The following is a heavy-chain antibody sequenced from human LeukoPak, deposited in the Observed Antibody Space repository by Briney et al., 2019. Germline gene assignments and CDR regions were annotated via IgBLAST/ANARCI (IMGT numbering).Heavy chain of an antibody. D-gene: IGHD6-13*01. V-gene: IGHV4-4*07. CDR2: IYTSGST. CDR1: GGSISSYY. CDR3: ARSGSSWYWGGEDY. Sequence: SETLSLTCTVSGGSISSYYWSWIRQPAGKGLEWIGRIYTSGSTNYNPSLKSRVTMSVDTSKNQFSLKLSSVAAADTAVYYCARSGSSWYWGGEDYWGQGTLVTVSS. J-gene: IGHJ4*02.